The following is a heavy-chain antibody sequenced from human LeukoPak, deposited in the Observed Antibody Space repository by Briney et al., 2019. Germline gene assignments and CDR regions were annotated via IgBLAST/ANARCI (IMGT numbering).Heavy chain of an antibody. CDR1: GGSISSSNW. D-gene: IGHD6-19*01. CDR3: ARALGKWLVRDY. Sequence: SETLSLTCAVSGGSISSSNWWSWVRQPPGKGLEWIGEIYHSGSTNYNPSLKSRVTISVGKSKNQFSLKLSSVTAADTAVYYCARALGKWLVRDYWGQGTLVTVSS. J-gene: IGHJ4*02. V-gene: IGHV4-4*02. CDR2: IYHSGST.